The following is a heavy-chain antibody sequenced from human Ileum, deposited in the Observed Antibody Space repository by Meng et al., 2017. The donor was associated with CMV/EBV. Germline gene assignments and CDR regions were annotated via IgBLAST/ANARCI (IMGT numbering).Heavy chain of an antibody. CDR1: CFSLTPSLLA. CDR2: LYWDDDA. V-gene: IGHV2-5*02. D-gene: IGHD6-13*01. Sequence: PLHPSCPPLSHPPATLSLPYPFSCFSLTPSLLAFSCIRPPPGQSLDCLSLLYWDDDARYSPSLKTRLTITKDTSKNQVVLTMTNMDPVDTATYYCAHRAYIPEAGTPHTNWFDPWGQGTLVTVSS. J-gene: IGHJ5*02. CDR3: AHRAYIPEAGTPHTNWFDP.